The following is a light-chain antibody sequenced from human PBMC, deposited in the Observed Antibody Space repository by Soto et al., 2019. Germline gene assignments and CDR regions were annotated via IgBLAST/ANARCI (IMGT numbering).Light chain of an antibody. J-gene: IGKJ1*01. CDR2: AAS. CDR1: QGISSY. V-gene: IGKV1-8*01. Sequence: QLTQSPSSLSASPGDRVTITCRASQGISSYLAWYQQKPGKAPKLLIYAASTLQSGVPSRFSGSGSGTDFTLTISCLQSEDFATYYCQQYYSYPWTFGQGTKGDIK. CDR3: QQYYSYPWT.